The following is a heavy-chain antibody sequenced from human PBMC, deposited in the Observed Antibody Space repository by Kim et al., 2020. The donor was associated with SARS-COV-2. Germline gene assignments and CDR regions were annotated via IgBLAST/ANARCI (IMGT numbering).Heavy chain of an antibody. CDR3: AKETGSGFDY. J-gene: IGHJ4*02. D-gene: IGHD3-10*01. Sequence: GSTYYADSVRGRFTITRDKSKNTLYLQMNSLGAEDTAVYYCAKETGSGFDYWGQGTLVTVSS. CDR2: GST. V-gene: IGHV3-23*01.